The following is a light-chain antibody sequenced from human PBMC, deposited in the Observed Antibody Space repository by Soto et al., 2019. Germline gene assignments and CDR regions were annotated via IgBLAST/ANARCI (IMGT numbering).Light chain of an antibody. V-gene: IGLV2-14*01. CDR1: SSDVGGYDY. CDR3: SSYTSSTTRV. Sequence: QSALTQPASVSGSPGQSITISCTGTSSDVGGYDYVSRYQQHPGKAPKLMIYEVTNRASGVSNRFSGSKSGNTASLTISGLQAEDETDYYCSSYTSSTTRVFGTGTKLTVL. J-gene: IGLJ1*01. CDR2: EVT.